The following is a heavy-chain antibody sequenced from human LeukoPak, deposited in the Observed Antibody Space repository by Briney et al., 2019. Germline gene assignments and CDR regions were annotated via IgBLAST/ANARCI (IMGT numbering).Heavy chain of an antibody. D-gene: IGHD6-6*01. Sequence: AVKVSCKASGGTFSSYAISWVRQAPGQGLDWMGRIIPISGTANYAQKFQGRVTITTDESTSTAYMELSSLRSEDTAVYYCARDYSSSAKGDYYYYMDVWGKGTTVTVSS. CDR3: ARDYSSSAKGDYYYYMDV. J-gene: IGHJ6*03. CDR2: IIPISGTA. CDR1: GGTFSSYA. V-gene: IGHV1-69*05.